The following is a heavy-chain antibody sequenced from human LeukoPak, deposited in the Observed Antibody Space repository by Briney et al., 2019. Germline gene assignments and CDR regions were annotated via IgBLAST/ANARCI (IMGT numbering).Heavy chain of an antibody. CDR2: ISYDGSNK. J-gene: IGHJ1*01. CDR1: GFTFSSYA. V-gene: IGHV3-30*04. CDR3: AKDPAIVVVIPQYFQH. D-gene: IGHD3-22*01. Sequence: GRSLRLSCAASGFTFSSYAMHWVRQAPGKGLEWVAVISYDGSNKYYADSVKGRFTISRDNSKNTLYLQMNSLRAEDTAVYYCAKDPAIVVVIPQYFQHWGQGTLVTVSS.